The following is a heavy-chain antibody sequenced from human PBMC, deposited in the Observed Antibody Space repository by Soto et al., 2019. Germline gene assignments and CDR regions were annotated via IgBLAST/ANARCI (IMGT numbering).Heavy chain of an antibody. V-gene: IGHV1-69*01. CDR2: IIPVLGTT. Sequence: VQLLPSGTALRQPGSSVTIFCTPSGGTVVSSAFAWVRQAPGVRVEWIGGIIPVLGTTKDAGKYLGRLTIRADASSRTAFLEWSRLTVDDTAVYFCAKKKPHCDSNKAGLDPWGHGTLVTVST. CDR1: GGTVVSSA. D-gene: IGHD2-21*02. CDR3: AKKKPHCDSNKAGLDP. J-gene: IGHJ5*02.